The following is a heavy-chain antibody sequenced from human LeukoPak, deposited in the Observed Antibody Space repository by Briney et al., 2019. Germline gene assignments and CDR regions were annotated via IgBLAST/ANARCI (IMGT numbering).Heavy chain of an antibody. Sequence: SETLSLTCTVSGGYISRSTYYWGWIRQPPGKGLEWIGSIYYSGLTYYNPSLKSRVSISLDTSKNQFSLKLTSVTPEDTAVYYCARELVPVPNNYGFDYWGQGTLVTVSS. J-gene: IGHJ4*02. V-gene: IGHV4-39*07. D-gene: IGHD1/OR15-1a*01. CDR1: GGYISRSTYY. CDR3: ARELVPVPNNYGFDY. CDR2: IYYSGLT.